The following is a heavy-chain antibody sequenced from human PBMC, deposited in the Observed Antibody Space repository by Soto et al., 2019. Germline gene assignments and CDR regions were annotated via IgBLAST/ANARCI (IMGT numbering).Heavy chain of an antibody. CDR1: GYSFTRYW. Sequence: GESLKIPCKGSGYSFTRYWISWVRQMPGKGLEWMGRIDPSDSYTNYSPSFQGHVTISADKSISTAYLQWSSLKASDTAMYYCARHVGYDFWSGYRHNYYYGMDVWGQGTTVTVSS. CDR3: ARHVGYDFWSGYRHNYYYGMDV. CDR2: IDPSDSYT. D-gene: IGHD3-3*01. V-gene: IGHV5-10-1*01. J-gene: IGHJ6*02.